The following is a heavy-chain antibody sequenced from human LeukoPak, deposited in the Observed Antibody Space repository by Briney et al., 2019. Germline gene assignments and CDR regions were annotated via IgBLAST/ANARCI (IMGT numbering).Heavy chain of an antibody. V-gene: IGHV3-15*01. Sequence: GGSLRLSCAASGFTFSNAWRSWVRQAPGKGLEWVGRIKSKTDGGTTDYAAPVKGRFTISRDDSKNTLYLQMNSLKTEDTAVYYCTTYYYGSGVFESVLDYWGQGTLVTVSS. CDR2: IKSKTDGGTT. CDR1: GFTFSNAW. CDR3: TTYYYGSGVFESVLDY. J-gene: IGHJ4*02. D-gene: IGHD3-10*01.